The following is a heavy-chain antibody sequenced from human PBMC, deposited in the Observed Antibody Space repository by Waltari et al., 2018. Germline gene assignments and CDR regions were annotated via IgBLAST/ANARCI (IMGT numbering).Heavy chain of an antibody. J-gene: IGHJ3*01. D-gene: IGHD2-21*01. CDR3: ARDVPYLGRGAYDF. Sequence: EVHLVESGGGLVQPGGSLRLSCAASGFTCSNFWRNRVRQAPGKGLELVAKINEDGSLKDYVDSVKGRFTISRDNARNSLYLEITSLRAEDTAVYYCARDVPYLGRGAYDFWGQGTMVTVSS. CDR2: INEDGSLK. V-gene: IGHV3-7*01. CDR1: GFTCSNFW.